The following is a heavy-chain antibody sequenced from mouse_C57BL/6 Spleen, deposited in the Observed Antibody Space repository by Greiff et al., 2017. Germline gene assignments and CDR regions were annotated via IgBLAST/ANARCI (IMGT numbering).Heavy chain of an antibody. Sequence: QVQLQQSGAELVKPGASVKISCTASGYAFSSYWLNWVKQRPGKGLEWIVKIYPGDGDTNYNVKFKGKATLTADKSSSTAYMQLSSLTSEDSAVYFCARSAGAYAMDYWGQGTSVTVSS. CDR1: GYAFSSYW. CDR2: IYPGDGDT. CDR3: ARSAGAYAMDY. V-gene: IGHV1-80*01. J-gene: IGHJ4*01.